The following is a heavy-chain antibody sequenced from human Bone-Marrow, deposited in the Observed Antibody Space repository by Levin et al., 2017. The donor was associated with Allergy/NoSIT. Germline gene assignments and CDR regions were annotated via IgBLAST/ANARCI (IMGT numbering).Heavy chain of an antibody. J-gene: IGHJ6*02. CDR3: ASKYYYGSGTHRRYYGMDV. CDR2: IIPIFGTA. D-gene: IGHD3-10*01. Sequence: VASVKVSCKASGGTFSSYAISWVRQAPGQGLEWMGGIIPIFGTANYAQKFQGRVTITADKSTSTAYMELSSLRSEDTAVYYCASKYYYGSGTHRRYYGMDVWGQGTTVTVSS. V-gene: IGHV1-69*06. CDR1: GGTFSSYA.